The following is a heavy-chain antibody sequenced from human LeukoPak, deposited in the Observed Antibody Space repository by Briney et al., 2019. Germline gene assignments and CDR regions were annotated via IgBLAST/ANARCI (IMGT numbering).Heavy chain of an antibody. D-gene: IGHD6-6*01. Sequence: SETLSLTCGVSGGSFIGYYWTWIRQVPGKGLGWIGEINHSGSTNYNPSLKSRVTMSADTSKNQFSLNLSSVTAADTAVYYCARDRRIAARPQIDYYYYYYMDVWGKGTTVTVSS. V-gene: IGHV4-34*01. J-gene: IGHJ6*03. CDR1: GGSFIGYY. CDR2: INHSGST. CDR3: ARDRRIAARPQIDYYYYYYMDV.